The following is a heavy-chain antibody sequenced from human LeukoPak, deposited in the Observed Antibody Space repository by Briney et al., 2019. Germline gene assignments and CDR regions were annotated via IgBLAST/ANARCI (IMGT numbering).Heavy chain of an antibody. J-gene: IGHJ6*02. D-gene: IGHD5-24*01. CDR3: ATADGYNKYYYYGMDV. Sequence: ASVKVSCKASGYTFTSYYMHWVRQAPGQGLEWMGIINPSGGSTSYAQKFQGRVTMTRDTSTSTVYMELSSLRFEDTAVYYCATADGYNKYYYYGMDVWGQGTTVTVSS. V-gene: IGHV1-46*01. CDR2: INPSGGST. CDR1: GYTFTSYY.